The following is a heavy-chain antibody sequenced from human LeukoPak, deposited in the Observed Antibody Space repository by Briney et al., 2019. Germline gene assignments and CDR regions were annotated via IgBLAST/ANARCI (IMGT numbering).Heavy chain of an antibody. V-gene: IGHV3-74*01. D-gene: IGHD6-13*01. CDR1: GFTFSSYW. Sequence: PGGSLRLSCAASGFTFSSYWMHWVRQAPGKGLVWVSRINSDGSSTSYADSVKGRFTISRDNAKNTLYLQMNSLRAEDTAVYYCARDRSSSSWYRPYYYYGMDVWGQGTMVTVSS. J-gene: IGHJ6*02. CDR3: ARDRSSSSWYRPYYYYGMDV. CDR2: INSDGSST.